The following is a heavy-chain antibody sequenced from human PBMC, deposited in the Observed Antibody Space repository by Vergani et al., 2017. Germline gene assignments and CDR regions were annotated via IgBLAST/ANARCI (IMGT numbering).Heavy chain of an antibody. V-gene: IGHV3-21*01. CDR3: ARSPMLGYCSSTSCHVNWFDP. CDR2: ISSSSSYI. Sequence: EVHLLESGGGLLQPGGSLRLSCAASGFAFSTYAMTWVRQTPAKGLEWVSSISSSSSYIYYADSVKGRFTISRDNAKNSLYLQMNSLRAEDTAVYYCARSPMLGYCSSTSCHVNWFDPWGQGTLVTVSS. D-gene: IGHD2-2*01. J-gene: IGHJ5*02. CDR1: GFAFSTYA.